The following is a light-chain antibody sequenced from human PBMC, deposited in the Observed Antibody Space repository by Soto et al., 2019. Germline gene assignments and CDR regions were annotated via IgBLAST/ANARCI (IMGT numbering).Light chain of an antibody. V-gene: IGKV1-5*03. CDR2: KAS. Sequence: DIQMTQSPSTLSASVGDTVTITCRASQSVSNWLAGYQQKPGKAPTFLIYKASTVESGGPTRFSGSGSGTEFTLTISRLQPDDFASYYCQQYNSYSWTFGQGTKVEIK. J-gene: IGKJ1*01. CDR1: QSVSNW. CDR3: QQYNSYSWT.